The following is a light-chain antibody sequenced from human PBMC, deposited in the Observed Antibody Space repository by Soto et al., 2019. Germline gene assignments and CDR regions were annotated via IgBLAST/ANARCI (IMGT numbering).Light chain of an antibody. CDR2: AVN. Sequence: QSVLTQPPSASGSPGQSITISCTGTSSDIGAYHYVSWYQQRPGKAPKVLIYAVNNRPSGISDRFSGSKSGNTASLTISGLQAEDEAVYYCNSYTNSDTVIFGGGTKLTVL. CDR3: NSYTNSDTVI. J-gene: IGLJ2*01. CDR1: SSDIGAYHY. V-gene: IGLV2-14*01.